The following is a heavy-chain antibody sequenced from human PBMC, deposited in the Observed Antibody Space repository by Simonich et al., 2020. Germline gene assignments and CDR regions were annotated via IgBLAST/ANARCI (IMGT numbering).Heavy chain of an antibody. CDR1: GFTFRSYW. CDR3: ARDGLGTAYYYYMDV. CDR2: IKQDGSEK. J-gene: IGHJ6*03. V-gene: IGHV3-7*01. Sequence: EVQLVESGGGLVQPGGSLRLSCAASGFTFRSYWMSWVRQAPGKGLEWVANIKQDGSEKYYVDSVKGRFTISRDNAKNSLYLQMNSLRAEDTAVYYCARDGLGTAYYYYMDVWGKGTTVTVSS. D-gene: IGHD7-27*01.